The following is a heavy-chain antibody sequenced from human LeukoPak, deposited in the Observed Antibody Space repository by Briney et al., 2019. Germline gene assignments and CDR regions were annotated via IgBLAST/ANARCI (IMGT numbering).Heavy chain of an antibody. Sequence: ASVKVSCKASGYTFTNYYMHWVRQAPGQGLEWMGWINPNTGGTKCAQKFQDRVTVIRDTSISTAYMELCRLRSDDTAVYYCARTLFEWGSYRDAFDMWGQGTKVTVSS. V-gene: IGHV1-2*02. CDR1: GYTFTNYY. CDR2: INPNTGGT. CDR3: ARTLFEWGSYRDAFDM. D-gene: IGHD3-16*02. J-gene: IGHJ3*02.